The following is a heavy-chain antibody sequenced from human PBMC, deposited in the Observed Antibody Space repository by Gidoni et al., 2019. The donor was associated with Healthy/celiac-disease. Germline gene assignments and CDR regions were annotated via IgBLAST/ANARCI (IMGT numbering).Heavy chain of an antibody. J-gene: IGHJ5*02. CDR2: IYTSGST. CDR1: GGSISSYY. D-gene: IGHD6-13*01. Sequence: QVQLQESGPGLVKPSETLSLTCTVSGGSISSYYWSWIRQPAGKGLEWIGRIYTSGSTNYNPSLKSRVTMSVDTSKNQFSLKLSSVTAADTAVYYCARDLPPPGIAAAGQNWFDPWGQGTLVTVSS. V-gene: IGHV4-4*07. CDR3: ARDLPPPGIAAAGQNWFDP.